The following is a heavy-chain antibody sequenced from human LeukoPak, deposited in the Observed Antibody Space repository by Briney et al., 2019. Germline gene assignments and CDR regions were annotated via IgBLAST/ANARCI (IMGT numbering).Heavy chain of an antibody. Sequence: GGSLRLSCAASGFTFSSYWIHWVRQAPGKGLVWVSRINSDGSSTSYADSVKGRFTISRDNAKNTLYLQMNSLRAEDTAVYYCARDHRGSGSTHYYYYMDVWGKGTTVTISS. CDR3: ARDHRGSGSTHYYYYMDV. J-gene: IGHJ6*03. CDR1: GFTFSSYW. V-gene: IGHV3-74*01. D-gene: IGHD3-10*01. CDR2: INSDGSST.